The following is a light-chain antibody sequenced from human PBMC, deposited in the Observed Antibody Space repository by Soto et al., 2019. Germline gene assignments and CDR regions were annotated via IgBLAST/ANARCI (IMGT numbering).Light chain of an antibody. CDR3: QQTNTVTSA. CDR1: KGVSIY. Sequence: DIQMTQSPSTLPASLGDRVTFPXRASKGVSIYFAWYQQQRGXAPKXXXDVXSGLQRGGPSRLSGSGSGTDFTLTISSLQPEDFATYYFQQTNTVTSAFGQGARLEIK. V-gene: IGKV1-12*01. CDR2: VXS. J-gene: IGKJ5*01.